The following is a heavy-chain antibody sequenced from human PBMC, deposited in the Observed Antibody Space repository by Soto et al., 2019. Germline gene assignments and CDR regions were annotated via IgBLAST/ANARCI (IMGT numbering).Heavy chain of an antibody. D-gene: IGHD1-7*01. Sequence: PSETLSLTCVVSGGSFTSNNWWTWVRQPPGQGLEWIGEIYRTGSTNYNPPLKSRVTISLDKSENQFSLKVTSLTAADTAVYYCASRDPGTSVDYWGQGTLVTVSS. J-gene: IGHJ4*02. CDR2: IYRTGST. CDR1: GGSFTSNNW. V-gene: IGHV4-4*02. CDR3: ASRDPGTSVDY.